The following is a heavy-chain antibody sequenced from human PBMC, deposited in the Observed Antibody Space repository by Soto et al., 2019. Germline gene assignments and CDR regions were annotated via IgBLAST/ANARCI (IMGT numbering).Heavy chain of an antibody. CDR3: AKDRLRAGGLVPIALDAFDT. CDR1: GFTFSSYG. Sequence: QVQLVESGGGVVQPGRSLRLSCAASGFTFSSYGMHWVRQAPGKGLEWVAVISYDGTNKKYVDSVKGRFTISRDSSRNTLYLQMNFLRVEDTAVYYCAKDRLRAGGLVPIALDAFDTWGQGTMVTVSS. D-gene: IGHD6-19*01. V-gene: IGHV3-30*18. J-gene: IGHJ3*02. CDR2: ISYDGTNK.